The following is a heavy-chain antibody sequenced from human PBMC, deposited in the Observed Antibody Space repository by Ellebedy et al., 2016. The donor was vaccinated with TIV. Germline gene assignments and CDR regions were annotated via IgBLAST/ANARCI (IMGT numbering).Heavy chain of an antibody. CDR2: IIPIFGTA. V-gene: IGHV1-69*13. D-gene: IGHD5-24*01. J-gene: IGHJ3*02. CDR3: ARDGAVEMATIDAFDI. CDR1: GYTFTGYY. Sequence: SVKVSXXASGYTFTGYYMHWVRQAPGQGLEWMGGIIPIFGTANYAQKFQGRVTITADESTSTAYMELSSLRSEDTAVYYCARDGAVEMATIDAFDIWGQGTMVTVSS.